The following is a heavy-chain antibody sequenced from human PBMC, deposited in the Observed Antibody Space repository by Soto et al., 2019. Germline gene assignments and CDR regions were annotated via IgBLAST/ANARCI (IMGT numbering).Heavy chain of an antibody. J-gene: IGHJ4*02. D-gene: IGHD3-22*01. CDR1: GFPCSLNY. Sequence: GCLRRSYGASGFPCSLNYISWVRQAQGKGLEWVSVIYSGGSTYYADSVKGRFTISRDNSKNTLYLQMNSLRGEDTAVYYCARAHNYYDSSGYSTPCLDYWGQGTLVTVSA. CDR3: ARAHNYYDSSGYSTPCLDY. V-gene: IGHV3-53*01. CDR2: IYSGGST.